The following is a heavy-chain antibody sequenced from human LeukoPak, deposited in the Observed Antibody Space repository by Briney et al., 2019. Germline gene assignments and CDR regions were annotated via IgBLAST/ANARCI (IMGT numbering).Heavy chain of an antibody. J-gene: IGHJ4*02. V-gene: IGHV3-53*01. Sequence: GGSLRLSCAASGFTVSSNYMSWVRQAPGKGLEWVSVIYSGGSTYYADFVKGRFTISRDNSKSTLYLQMSTLRAEDTAVYYCAKYRSATAAAGGFKYWGQGTLVTVSS. CDR1: GFTVSSNY. CDR3: AKYRSATAAAGGFKY. CDR2: IYSGGST. D-gene: IGHD6-13*01.